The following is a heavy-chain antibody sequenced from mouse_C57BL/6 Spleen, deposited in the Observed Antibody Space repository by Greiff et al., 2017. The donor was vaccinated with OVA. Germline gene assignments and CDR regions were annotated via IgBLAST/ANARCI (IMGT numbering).Heavy chain of an antibody. Sequence: QVQLKQPGAELVRPGSSVKLSCKASGYTFTSYWMHWVKQRPIQGLEWIGNIDPSDSETHYNQKFKDKATLTVDKSASTAYMQLSSLTSEDSAVYYCARRGGLRRGDYFDYWGQGTTLTVSS. D-gene: IGHD2-4*01. V-gene: IGHV1-52*01. CDR3: ARRGGLRRGDYFDY. CDR2: IDPSDSET. CDR1: GYTFTSYW. J-gene: IGHJ2*01.